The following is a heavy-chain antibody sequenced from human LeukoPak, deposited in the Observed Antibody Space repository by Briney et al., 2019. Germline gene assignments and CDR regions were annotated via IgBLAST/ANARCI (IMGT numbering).Heavy chain of an antibody. J-gene: IGHJ4*02. CDR1: GFTFSSYS. CDR3: AREPRDLIAAAGTGIDY. V-gene: IGHV3-21*01. CDR2: ISSSSSYI. D-gene: IGHD6-13*01. Sequence: GGSLRLSCAASGFTFSSYSMNWVRQAPGKGLEWVSFISSSSSYIYYVDSVKGRFTISRDNAKNSLYLQMNSLRAEDTAVYYCAREPRDLIAAAGTGIDYWGQGTLVTVSS.